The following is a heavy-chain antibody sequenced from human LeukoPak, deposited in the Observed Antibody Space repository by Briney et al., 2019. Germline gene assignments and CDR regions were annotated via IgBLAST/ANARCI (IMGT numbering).Heavy chain of an antibody. D-gene: IGHD2-2*01. J-gene: IGHJ4*02. Sequence: SETLSLTCTVSGYSISSGYYWGWIRQPPGKGLEWIGSIYHSGSTYYNPSLKSRVTISVDTSKNQFSLKLSSVTAADTAVYYCARDLPTGPPGPAAIVYWGQGTLVTVSS. CDR2: IYHSGST. CDR3: ARDLPTGPPGPAAIVY. V-gene: IGHV4-38-2*02. CDR1: GYSISSGYY.